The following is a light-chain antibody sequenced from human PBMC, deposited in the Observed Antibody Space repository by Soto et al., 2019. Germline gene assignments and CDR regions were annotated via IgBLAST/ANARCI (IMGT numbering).Light chain of an antibody. V-gene: IGLV2-14*01. CDR1: SSDVGAYNY. CDR2: EVS. CDR3: SSYTSSSTPYV. J-gene: IGLJ1*01. Sequence: QSALTQPASVSGSPGQSITLSCTGTSSDVGAYNYVSWYQQHPGKAPKLMIHEVSKRPSGVSNRFSGSKSGNTASLTISGLQAEDEADYYCSSYTSSSTPYVFGTGTKGTVL.